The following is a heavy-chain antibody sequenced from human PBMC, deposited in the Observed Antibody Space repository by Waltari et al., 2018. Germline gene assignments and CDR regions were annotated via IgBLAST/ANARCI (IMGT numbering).Heavy chain of an antibody. Sequence: QVQLVESGGGVVQPGGSLRLSCAASGFTFSSYGMHWVRQAPGKGLEWVAFIRYDGSNKYYADSVKGRFTISRDNSKNTLYLQMNSLRAEDTAVYYCAKDRRGYWGRGTLVTVSS. CDR2: IRYDGSNK. CDR3: AKDRRGY. V-gene: IGHV3-30*02. CDR1: GFTFSSYG. J-gene: IGHJ4*02.